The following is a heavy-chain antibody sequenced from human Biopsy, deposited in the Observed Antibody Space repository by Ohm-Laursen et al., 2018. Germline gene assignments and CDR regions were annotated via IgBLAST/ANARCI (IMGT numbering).Heavy chain of an antibody. CDR2: INYTGST. Sequence: TLSLTCTVSGGSISSYYWSWIRQPPGKGLEWIGYINYTGSTNYNPSLKSRVTISVDTSMNHLSLRLTCVTAADTAVYYCARHAPSYSGSYWRYFDLWGRGTLVTVSS. J-gene: IGHJ2*01. V-gene: IGHV4-59*08. CDR3: ARHAPSYSGSYWRYFDL. D-gene: IGHD1-26*01. CDR1: GGSISSYY.